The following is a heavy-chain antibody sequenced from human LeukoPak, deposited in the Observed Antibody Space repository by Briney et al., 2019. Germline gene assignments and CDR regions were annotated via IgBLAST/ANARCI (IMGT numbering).Heavy chain of an antibody. D-gene: IGHD2-2*02. V-gene: IGHV3-23*01. CDR2: ISGSGGST. Sequence: GGSLRLSCAASGFTFSSYAMSWVRQAPGKGLEWVSAISGSGGSTYHADSVKGRFTISRDNSKNTLYLQMNSLRVEDTAVYYCAKGFCSSFTCYSRFDPWGRGTLVSVSS. CDR1: GFTFSSYA. CDR3: AKGFCSSFTCYSRFDP. J-gene: IGHJ5*02.